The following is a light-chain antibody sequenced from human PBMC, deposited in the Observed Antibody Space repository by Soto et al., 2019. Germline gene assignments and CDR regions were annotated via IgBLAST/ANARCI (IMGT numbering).Light chain of an antibody. CDR1: QGLSSW. CDR2: SGS. Sequence: DIQMTQSPSSVSASVGDRVTITCRASQGLSSWLAWYQQKPGKAPKLLIYSGSSLQSGVSSRFSGSGGGTDFTLTISSLQPEDFATYYCQQANSFPITFGQGTRLEFK. V-gene: IGKV1D-12*01. CDR3: QQANSFPIT. J-gene: IGKJ5*01.